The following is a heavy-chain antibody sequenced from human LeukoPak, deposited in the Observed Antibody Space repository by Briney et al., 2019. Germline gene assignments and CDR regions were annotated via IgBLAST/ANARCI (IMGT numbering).Heavy chain of an antibody. CDR1: GGSISSSSYY. CDR2: IYYSGST. Sequence: SETLSLTCTVSGGSISSSSYYWGWIRQPPGKGLEWIGNIYYSGSTYYNPSLKSRVTISVDTSKNQFSLKLSSVTAADTAVYYCARGKGYSYGPDYYYYYMDVWGKGTTVTVSS. D-gene: IGHD5-18*01. J-gene: IGHJ6*03. CDR3: ARGKGYSYGPDYYYYYMDV. V-gene: IGHV4-39*01.